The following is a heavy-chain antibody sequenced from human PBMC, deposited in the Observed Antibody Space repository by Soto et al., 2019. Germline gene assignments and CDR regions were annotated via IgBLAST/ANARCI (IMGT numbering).Heavy chain of an antibody. J-gene: IGHJ5*02. V-gene: IGHV6-1*01. Sequence: SQTLSLTCVISGDSVSSNSAAWNWIRQSPSRGLEWLGRTYYRSKWYNDYAVSVKSRITINPDTSKNQFSLQLNSVTPEDTAVYYCARAGVVVPAAMLRNWFDPWGQGTLVTVSS. CDR3: ARAGVVVPAAMLRNWFDP. CDR1: GDSVSSNSAA. D-gene: IGHD2-2*01. CDR2: TYYRSKWYN.